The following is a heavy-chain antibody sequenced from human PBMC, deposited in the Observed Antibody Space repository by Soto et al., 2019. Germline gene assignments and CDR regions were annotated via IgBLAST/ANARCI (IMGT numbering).Heavy chain of an antibody. J-gene: IGHJ4*02. CDR2: IGLTGGGA. D-gene: IGHD2-21*01. CDR3: VNDLHTPGWC. Sequence: HPGGSLRLSCSASGFTFSHQTMYWVRQAPGKGLEYVSAIGLTGGGAYYVDSVKGRFTISRDNSKSKLFLEMTSLRPDDTASYYCVNDLHTPGWCWGQGTLVTVSS. V-gene: IGHV3-64D*06. CDR1: GFTFSHQT.